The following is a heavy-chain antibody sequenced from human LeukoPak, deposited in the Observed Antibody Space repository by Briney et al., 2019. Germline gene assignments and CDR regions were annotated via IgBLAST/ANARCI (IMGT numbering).Heavy chain of an antibody. D-gene: IGHD3-16*02. CDR3: ARGPPEGFRGVIVYFDY. J-gene: IGHJ4*02. CDR2: INPSGGST. Sequence: ASVKVSCKASGYTFTGYYMHWVRQAPGQGLEWMGIINPSGGSTSYAQKFQGRVTMTRDMSTSTVYMELSSLRSEDTAVYYCARGPPEGFRGVIVYFDYWGQGTLVTVSS. V-gene: IGHV1-46*01. CDR1: GYTFTGYY.